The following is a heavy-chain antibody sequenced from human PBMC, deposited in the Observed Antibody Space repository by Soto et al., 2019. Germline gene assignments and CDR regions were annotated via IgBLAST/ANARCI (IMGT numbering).Heavy chain of an antibody. CDR2: IYYSGST. D-gene: IGHD3-10*01. J-gene: IGHJ6*02. CDR3: ARDVPRGRDPNGSGSYRYYYYGMDV. CDR1: GGSISSGGYY. V-gene: IGHV4-31*03. Sequence: ASETLSLTCTVSGGSISSGGYYWSWIRQHPGKGLEWIGYIYYSGSTYYNPSLKSRVTISVDTSKNQFSLKLSSVTAADTAVYYCARDVPRGRDPNGSGSYRYYYYGMDVWGQGTTVTVSS.